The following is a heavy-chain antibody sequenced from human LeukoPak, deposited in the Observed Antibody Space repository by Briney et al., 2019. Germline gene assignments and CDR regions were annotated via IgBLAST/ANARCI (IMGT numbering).Heavy chain of an antibody. CDR2: ISSSGSTI. Sequence: GGSLRLSCAASGFTFSTYEMNWVRQAPGKGLEWVSYISSSGSTIYYADSAKGRFTISRDNAENSLYLQMNSLRAEDTAIYYCVVITWDYWGQGTLVTVSS. CDR1: GFTFSTYE. CDR3: VVITWDY. D-gene: IGHD3-22*01. J-gene: IGHJ4*02. V-gene: IGHV3-48*03.